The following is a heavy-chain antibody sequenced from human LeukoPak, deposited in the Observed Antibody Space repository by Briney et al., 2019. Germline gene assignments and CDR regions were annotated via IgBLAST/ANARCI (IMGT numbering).Heavy chain of an antibody. V-gene: IGHV3-7*01. J-gene: IGHJ6*03. D-gene: IGHD3-22*01. CDR1: GFTFSSYW. CDR3: AREILVISYYYYYYMDV. CDR2: IKQGGSEK. Sequence: PGGSLRLSCAASGFTFSSYWMSWVRQAPGKGLEWVANIKQGGSEKYYVDSVKGRFTISRDNAKNSLYLQMNSLRAEDTAVYYCAREILVISYYYYYYMDVWGKGTTVTVSS.